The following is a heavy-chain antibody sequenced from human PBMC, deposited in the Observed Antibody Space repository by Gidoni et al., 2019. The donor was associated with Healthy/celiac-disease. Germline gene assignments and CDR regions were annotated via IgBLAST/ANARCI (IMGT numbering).Heavy chain of an antibody. CDR1: GGPISSSSYY. Sequence: QLQLQPSGPGLVKPSETLSLTCTVSGGPISSSSYYWGWIRQPPGKGLEWIGSIYYSGSTYYNPSLKSRVTISVDTSKNQFSLKLSSVTAADTAVYYCARMKYSSSSQNFDYWGQGTLVTVSS. CDR3: ARMKYSSSSQNFDY. V-gene: IGHV4-39*01. J-gene: IGHJ4*02. D-gene: IGHD6-6*01. CDR2: IYYSGST.